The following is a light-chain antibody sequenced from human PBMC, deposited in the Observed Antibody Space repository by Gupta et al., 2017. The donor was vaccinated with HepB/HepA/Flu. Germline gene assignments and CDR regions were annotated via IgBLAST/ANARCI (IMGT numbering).Light chain of an antibody. CDR1: QSIDTW. Sequence: DIQVTQSPSSVSASVGDRVTISCRASQSIDTWLAWYQQKPGKAPNLLINAASILQSGVPSRFSGSGSGTDFILTINSLQPEDSATYFCQQAYRFPRTFGQGTRLEIK. V-gene: IGKV1-12*01. J-gene: IGKJ5*01. CDR3: QQAYRFPRT. CDR2: AAS.